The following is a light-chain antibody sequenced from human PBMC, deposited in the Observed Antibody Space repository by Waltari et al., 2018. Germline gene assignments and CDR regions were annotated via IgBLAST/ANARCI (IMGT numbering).Light chain of an antibody. V-gene: IGLV2-18*02. CDR2: EVT. CDR3: RSDTSSNTVI. J-gene: IGLJ2*01. CDR1: SSDIGSYNR. Sequence: QSALTQPPSVSGSPGQSVTISCSGTSSDIGSYNRVSWFQQPPGTAPKLMIYEVTNRPSVVPDRFSGSQSGQTASLTLPGLQAEERADYYCRSDTSSNTVIIGGGNKVTVL.